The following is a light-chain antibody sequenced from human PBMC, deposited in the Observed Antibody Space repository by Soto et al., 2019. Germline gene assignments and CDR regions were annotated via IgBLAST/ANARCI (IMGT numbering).Light chain of an antibody. J-gene: IGKJ5*01. V-gene: IGKV2-24*01. CDR1: QGLVSSDGKIY. Sequence: DIVMTQTPLSSPVTLGQPASISCKSSQGLVSSDGKIYLNWLQQRPGQPPRLLIYKVSNRFSGVPDRFSGSGAGTEFTLRISRVEAEDVGVYYCMQAKQLRTFGQGTRLEIK. CDR3: MQAKQLRT. CDR2: KVS.